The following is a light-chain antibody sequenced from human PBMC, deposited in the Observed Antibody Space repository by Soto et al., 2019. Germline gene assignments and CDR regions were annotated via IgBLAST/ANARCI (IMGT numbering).Light chain of an antibody. V-gene: IGKV4-1*01. J-gene: IGKJ4*01. CDR3: QQYYSTPPLT. Sequence: DIVMTQSPDSLAVSLGERATINCKSSQSVLYSSNNKNYLAWYQHKPGQPPKLLIYWASTRESGGPDRFSGSGSGTDFTLTISSLQAEDVAVYYCQQYYSTPPLTFGGGTKVEIK. CDR1: QSVLYSSNNKNY. CDR2: WAS.